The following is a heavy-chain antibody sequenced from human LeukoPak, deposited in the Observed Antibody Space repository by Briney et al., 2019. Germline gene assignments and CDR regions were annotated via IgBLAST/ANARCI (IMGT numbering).Heavy chain of an antibody. CDR1: GFTFTNHW. D-gene: IGHD3-10*01. J-gene: IGHJ4*02. CDR3: VRNGGSFDN. CDR2: IKQDGSEK. Sequence: GGSLRLSCAASGFTFTNHWMSRVRQAPGKGLEWVANIKQDGSEKNYVDSAKGRFTISRDNAKNSLNLQMNYLRAEDTAVYYCVRNGGSFDNWGQGTLVTVSS. V-gene: IGHV3-7*01.